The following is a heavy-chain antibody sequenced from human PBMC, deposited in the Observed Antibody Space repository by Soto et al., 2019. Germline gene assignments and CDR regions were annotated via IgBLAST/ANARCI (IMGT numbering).Heavy chain of an antibody. CDR1: GGSVSSSSYY. CDR3: ARRDGVRVVVAATRLGYFDY. V-gene: IGHV4-39*01. D-gene: IGHD2-15*01. Sequence: PSATLSLTCTVCGGSVSSSSYYWGWIRQPPGKGLEWIGSIYYSGSTYYNPSLKSRVTISVDTSKNQFSLKLSSVTAADTAVYYCARRDGVRVVVAATRLGYFDYRGQGTLVTVSS. J-gene: IGHJ4*02. CDR2: IYYSGST.